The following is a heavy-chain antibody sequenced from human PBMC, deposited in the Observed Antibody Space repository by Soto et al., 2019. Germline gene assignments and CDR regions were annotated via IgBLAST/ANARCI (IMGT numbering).Heavy chain of an antibody. CDR1: GFTFSSYW. Sequence: GALRLSCAASGFTFSSYWMHWVRQVPGKGLVWVSRIKSDGSSTNYADSVKGRFTISRDNAKNTLYLQMNSLRAEDTAVYYCAREGKTFYGMDVWGQGTTVTVSS. J-gene: IGHJ6*02. CDR2: IKSDGSST. CDR3: AREGKTFYGMDV. D-gene: IGHD6-13*01. V-gene: IGHV3-74*01.